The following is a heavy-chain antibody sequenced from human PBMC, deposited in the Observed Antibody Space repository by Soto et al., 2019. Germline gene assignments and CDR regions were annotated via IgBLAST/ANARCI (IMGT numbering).Heavy chain of an antibody. Sequence: QVQLVQSGPDLKRPGASIKVSCKASGYTFTSYGISWVRQAPGQGLEWMSWISPLKGRTQYSQKAQGRVTLSTDTSSNTDYMEMTTLRVDDTAVYYCAMDYGDRPEYFKHWGQGTPVTVS. J-gene: IGHJ1*01. CDR3: AMDYGDRPEYFKH. V-gene: IGHV1-18*04. CDR2: ISPLKGRT. CDR1: GYTFTSYG. D-gene: IGHD4-17*01.